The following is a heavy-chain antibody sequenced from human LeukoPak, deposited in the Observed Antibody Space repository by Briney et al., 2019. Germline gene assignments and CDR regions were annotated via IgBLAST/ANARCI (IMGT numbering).Heavy chain of an antibody. V-gene: IGHV4-59*01. Sequence: SETLSLTCTVSGGSISSYYWSWIRQPPGKGLEWIGYIYYSGSTNYNPSLKSRVTISVDTSKNQFSLKLSSVTVADTAVYYCARGRYYYGSGSQPFDYWGQGTLVTVSS. CDR1: GGSISSYY. D-gene: IGHD3-10*01. J-gene: IGHJ4*02. CDR3: ARGRYYYGSGSQPFDY. CDR2: IYYSGST.